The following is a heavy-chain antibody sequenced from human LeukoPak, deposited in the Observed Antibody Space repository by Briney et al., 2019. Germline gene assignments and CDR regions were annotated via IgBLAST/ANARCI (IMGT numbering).Heavy chain of an antibody. CDR2: IYTSGST. J-gene: IGHJ2*01. D-gene: IGHD6-19*01. CDR3: ARDYRSGWYTRSYWYFDL. V-gene: IGHV4-61*02. Sequence: PSETLSLTCTVSGGSISSGSYYWSWIRQAAGKGLEWIGRIYTSGSTDYNPSLKSRVTISVDTSKNQFSLKLSSVTAADTAVYYCARDYRSGWYTRSYWYFDLWGRGTLVTVSS. CDR1: GGSISSGSYY.